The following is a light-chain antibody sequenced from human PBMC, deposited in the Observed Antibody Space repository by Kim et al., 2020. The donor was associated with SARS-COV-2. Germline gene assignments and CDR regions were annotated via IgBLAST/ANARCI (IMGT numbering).Light chain of an antibody. CDR1: KLGDKY. V-gene: IGLV3-1*01. CDR3: QAWDSSTAV. Sequence: VSPGQTASITCSGDKLGDKYACWYQQKPGQSPVLVIYQDSKRPSGIPERFSGSNSGNTATLTISGTQAMDEADYYCQAWDSSTAVSGGGTKLTVL. CDR2: QDS. J-gene: IGLJ3*02.